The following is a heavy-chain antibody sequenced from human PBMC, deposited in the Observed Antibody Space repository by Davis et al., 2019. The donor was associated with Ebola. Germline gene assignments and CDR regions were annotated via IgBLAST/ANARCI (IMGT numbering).Heavy chain of an antibody. V-gene: IGHV3-53*01. CDR2: IYRGGST. Sequence: GESLKISCTASGFNVSGNYMSWVRQAPGKGLEWVAVIYRGGSTYYADSVKGRFTISRDNAKNSLYLQMNSLRAEDTAVYYCAGLSRDYVVYWGQGTLVTVSS. J-gene: IGHJ4*02. CDR3: AGLSRDYVVY. D-gene: IGHD3-10*01. CDR1: GFNVSGNY.